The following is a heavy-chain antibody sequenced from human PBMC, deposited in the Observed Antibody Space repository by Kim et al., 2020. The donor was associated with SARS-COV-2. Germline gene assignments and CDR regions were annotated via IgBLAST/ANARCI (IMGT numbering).Heavy chain of an antibody. D-gene: IGHD6-13*01. Sequence: SGPTLVKPTQTLTLTCTFSGFSLSTSGVGVGWIRQPPGKALEWLALIYWDDDKRYSPSLKSRLTITKDTSKNQVVLTMTNMYPVDTATYYCAHWGQQLVLGHYYFDYWGQGTLVTVSS. V-gene: IGHV2-5*02. CDR1: GFSLSTSGVG. CDR3: AHWGQQLVLGHYYFDY. J-gene: IGHJ4*02. CDR2: IYWDDDK.